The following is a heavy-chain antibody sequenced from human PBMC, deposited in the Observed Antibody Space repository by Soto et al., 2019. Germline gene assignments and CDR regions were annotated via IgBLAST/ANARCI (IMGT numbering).Heavy chain of an antibody. CDR3: ASDKRYCSGGSCYRDYSYGMDV. J-gene: IGHJ6*02. V-gene: IGHV1-69*13. Sequence: SXKGSLKASGGAXSSYAIGWVRQDPGQGLEWIGGIIPIFGTANYAQKFQGRVTITADESTSTDYMELSSLRSEDTAVYYCASDKRYCSGGSCYRDYSYGMDVLGQGTTVTV. D-gene: IGHD2-15*01. CDR2: IIPIFGTA. CDR1: GGAXSSYA.